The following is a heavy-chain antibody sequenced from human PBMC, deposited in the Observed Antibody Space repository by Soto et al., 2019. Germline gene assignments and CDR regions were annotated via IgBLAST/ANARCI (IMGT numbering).Heavy chain of an antibody. J-gene: IGHJ5*02. CDR2: IYHSGST. V-gene: IGHV4-30-2*01. CDR3: DRVNTSACWFDP. CDR1: GGSISSGGYS. Sequence: SETLSLTCAVSGGSISSGGYSWSWIRQPPGKGLEWIGYIYHSGSTYYNPSLKSRVTISVDRSKNQFSLKLSSVTAADTAVYYCDRVNTSACWFDPWGQGTLVTVSS. D-gene: IGHD1-26*01.